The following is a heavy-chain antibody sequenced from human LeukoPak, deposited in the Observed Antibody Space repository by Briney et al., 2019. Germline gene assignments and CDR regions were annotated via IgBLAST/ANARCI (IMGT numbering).Heavy chain of an antibody. CDR1: GGSISSGDYY. CDR2: IYYSGST. D-gene: IGHD3-10*01. CDR3: ARESPMDRGILS. Sequence: PSETLSLTCTVSGGSISSGDYYWSWIRQPPGKGLEWIGYIYYSGSTYYNPSLKSRVTISVDTSKNQFSLKLSSVTAADTAVYYCARESPMDRGILSWGQGTLVTVSS. V-gene: IGHV4-30-4*01. J-gene: IGHJ4*02.